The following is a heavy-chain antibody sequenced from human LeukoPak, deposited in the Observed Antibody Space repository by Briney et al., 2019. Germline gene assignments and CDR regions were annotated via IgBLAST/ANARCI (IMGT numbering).Heavy chain of an antibody. V-gene: IGHV3-13*01. CDR1: GFTFSSYD. D-gene: IGHD6-13*01. CDR2: IGTAGDT. CDR3: ARGVAAAGTGAFDI. J-gene: IGHJ3*02. Sequence: PGGSLRLSCAASGFTFSSYDMHWVRQATGKGVEWVSAIGTAGDTYYPGSVKCRFTISRENAKNSLYLQMNSLRSGDTAVYYCARGVAAAGTGAFDIWGQGTMVTVSS.